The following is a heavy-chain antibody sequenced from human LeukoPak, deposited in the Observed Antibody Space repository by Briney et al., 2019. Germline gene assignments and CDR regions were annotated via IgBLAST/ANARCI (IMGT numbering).Heavy chain of an antibody. D-gene: IGHD3-22*01. CDR3: AKDGEGYYYDSSGPLYFDY. Sequence: GGSLRLSCEASGFTFSSYDMHWVRQAPGKGLEWVAVISYDGSNKYYADSVKGRFTISRDNSKNTLYLQMNSLRAEDTAVYYCAKDGEGYYYDSSGPLYFDYWGQGTLVTVSS. CDR1: GFTFSSYD. V-gene: IGHV3-30*18. CDR2: ISYDGSNK. J-gene: IGHJ4*02.